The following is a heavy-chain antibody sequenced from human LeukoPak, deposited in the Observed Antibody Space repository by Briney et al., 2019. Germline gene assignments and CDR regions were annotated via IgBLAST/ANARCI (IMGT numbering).Heavy chain of an antibody. CDR2: ISTSNSDI. Sequence: VGSLRLSCTASGFTFTSYTMNWVRQAPGKGLEWLSSISTSNSDISYADSVKGRFTISRDNAKNSLYLQMNSLRAEDTAVYYCARDSRTVYYSSSMDVWGQGTTVTVSS. CDR1: GFTFTSYT. V-gene: IGHV3-21*01. J-gene: IGHJ6*02. CDR3: ARDSRTVYYSSSMDV.